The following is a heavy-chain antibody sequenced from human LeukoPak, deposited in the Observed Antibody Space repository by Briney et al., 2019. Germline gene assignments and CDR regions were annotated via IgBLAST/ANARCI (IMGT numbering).Heavy chain of an antibody. V-gene: IGHV3-23*01. D-gene: IGHD1-1*01. CDR3: AAGKYFFDY. CDR2: VSTGGGTT. Sequence: GSLRLSCAASGFTFSSYAMSWVRQAPGKGLEWVSAVSTGGGTTSYADSVKGRFTISRDNSKNALSLQMHSLRAEDTAVYYGAAGKYFFDYWGQGALVTVSS. J-gene: IGHJ4*02. CDR1: GFTFSSYA.